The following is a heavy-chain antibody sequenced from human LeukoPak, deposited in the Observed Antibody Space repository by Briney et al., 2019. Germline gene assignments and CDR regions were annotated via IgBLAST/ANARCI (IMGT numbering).Heavy chain of an antibody. CDR2: INPGNGGT. J-gene: IGHJ1*01. V-gene: IGHV1-2*02. D-gene: IGHD5-12*01. CDR3: AREYSASEH. Sequence: ASVKVPCKASGYTFTGYYIHWVRQAPGQGLEWMGWINPGNGGTHYAQKFQGRITVTSDTSITTSYMELSRLTSDDTALYYCAREYSASEHWGQGSLVTVSS. CDR1: GYTFTGYY.